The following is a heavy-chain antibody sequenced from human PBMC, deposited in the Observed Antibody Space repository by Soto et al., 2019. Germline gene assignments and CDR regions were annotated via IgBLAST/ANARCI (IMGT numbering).Heavy chain of an antibody. CDR2: INAGDGYT. Sequence: AASVKVSCKASGYTFTRNTIHWVRQAPGQRLEWMGWINAGDGYTRYSQKFQGRVTITRDTSASTAYMDLSSLRYEDTAVYYCARDYYGSGSYYWFDPWGQGTLVTVSS. D-gene: IGHD3-10*01. J-gene: IGHJ5*02. CDR1: GYTFTRNT. CDR3: ARDYYGSGSYYWFDP. V-gene: IGHV1-3*01.